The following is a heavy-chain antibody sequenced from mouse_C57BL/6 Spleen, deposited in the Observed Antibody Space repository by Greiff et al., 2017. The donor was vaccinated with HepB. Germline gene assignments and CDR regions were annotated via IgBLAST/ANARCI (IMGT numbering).Heavy chain of an antibody. CDR3: ARGGSREDYFDY. J-gene: IGHJ2*01. Sequence: VQLQQSGAELVKPGASVKMSCKASGYTFTSYWITWVKQRPGQGLEWIGDIYPGSGSTNYNEKFKSKATLTVDTSSSTAYMQLSSLTSEDSAVYYWARGGSREDYFDYWGQGTTLTVSS. V-gene: IGHV1-55*01. CDR2: IYPGSGST. CDR1: GYTFTSYW. D-gene: IGHD1-1*01.